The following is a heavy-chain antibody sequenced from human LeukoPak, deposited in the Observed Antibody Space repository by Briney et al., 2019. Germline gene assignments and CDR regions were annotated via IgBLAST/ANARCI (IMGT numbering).Heavy chain of an antibody. Sequence: SETLSLTCTVSGGSINSYYWTWIWQPPGKGLEWIGYIYYSGSTNYNPSLKSRVSISVDTSKNQFSLTLSSVTAADTAVYYCARTWKTTVTNWGQGTLVTVSS. CDR2: IYYSGST. D-gene: IGHD4-17*01. CDR1: GGSINSYY. J-gene: IGHJ4*02. V-gene: IGHV4-59*01. CDR3: ARTWKTTVTN.